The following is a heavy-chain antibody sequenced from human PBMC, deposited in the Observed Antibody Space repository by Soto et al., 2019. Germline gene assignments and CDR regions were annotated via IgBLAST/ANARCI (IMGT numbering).Heavy chain of an antibody. CDR2: INASGRP. V-gene: IGHV4-34*10. CDR1: GGSFSSHY. J-gene: IGHJ5*02. CDR3: ARDSVGTGWFDP. Sequence: QVQLQESGPGLVKPSETLSLTCSVYGGSFSSHYWSWIRQPPGKGLEWIGEINASGRPTYNPSLTSRTTISVATSQNQFSLNLTSVTAAATAVYYCARDSVGTGWFDPWGQGTLVTVSS. D-gene: IGHD3-10*01.